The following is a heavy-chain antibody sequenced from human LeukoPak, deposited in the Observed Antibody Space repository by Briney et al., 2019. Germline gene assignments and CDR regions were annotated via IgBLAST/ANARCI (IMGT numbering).Heavy chain of an antibody. CDR3: ARDPFD. CDR1: GGSMNNDY. Sequence: SETLSLTCTVSGGSMNNDYWRWVRQPPGKGLEWIGYLSYSGTTKYNPSFESRVTISVDTSKNLFSLKMTSVTAADTAVYYCARDPFDWGQGTLVIVSS. J-gene: IGHJ4*02. CDR2: LSYSGTT. V-gene: IGHV4-59*01.